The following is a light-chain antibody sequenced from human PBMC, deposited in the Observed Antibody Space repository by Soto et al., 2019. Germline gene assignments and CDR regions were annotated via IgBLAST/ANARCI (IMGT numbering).Light chain of an antibody. J-gene: IGLJ1*01. CDR2: DVS. Sequence: QSVPTQPASVSGSPGQSITVSCTGTTSDVGGYNSVSWYQQHPGKVPKLMIYDVSNRPSGVSNRFSGSKSGNTASLTISGLQAEDEADYYCSSYTSSSTLVFGTGTKVTVL. CDR1: TSDVGGYNS. V-gene: IGLV2-14*01. CDR3: SSYTSSSTLV.